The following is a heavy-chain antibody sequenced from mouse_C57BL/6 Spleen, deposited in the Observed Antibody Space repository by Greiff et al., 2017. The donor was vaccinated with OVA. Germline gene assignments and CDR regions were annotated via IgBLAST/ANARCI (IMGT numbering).Heavy chain of an antibody. D-gene: IGHD2-4*01. CDR3: ARGDYDYDGVAYYAMDY. J-gene: IGHJ4*01. Sequence: QVQLQQPGAELVRPGSSVKLSCKASGYTFTSYWMDWVKQRPGQGLEWIGNIYPADSETHYNQKFKDKATLTVDKSSSTAYMQLSSLTSDDSAFYYCARGDYDYDGVAYYAMDYWGQGTSVTVSS. V-gene: IGHV1-61*01. CDR1: GYTFTSYW. CDR2: IYPADSET.